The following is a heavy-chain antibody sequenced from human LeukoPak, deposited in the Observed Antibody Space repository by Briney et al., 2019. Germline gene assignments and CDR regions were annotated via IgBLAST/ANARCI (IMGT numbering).Heavy chain of an antibody. CDR1: GFTFDGYA. J-gene: IGHJ4*02. D-gene: IGHD3-10*01. Sequence: TGGSLRLSCAASGFTFDGYAMHWVRQAPGKGLEWVSGISWNSGSIGYADSVKGRFTVSRDNAKNSLYLQMNSLRAEDTALYYCAKDGRGYYGSGSYIDYWGQGTLVTVSS. CDR2: ISWNSGSI. CDR3: AKDGRGYYGSGSYIDY. V-gene: IGHV3-9*01.